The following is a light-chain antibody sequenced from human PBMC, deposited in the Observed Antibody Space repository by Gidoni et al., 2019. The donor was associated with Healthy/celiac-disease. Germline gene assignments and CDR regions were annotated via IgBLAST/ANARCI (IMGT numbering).Light chain of an antibody. V-gene: IGLV3-19*01. CDR3: NSRDSSGNHVV. J-gene: IGLJ2*01. Sequence: SSELTHDTAVSVALGQTVRITCQGDSLRSYYASYYQQKPGQAPVLVIYGKNNRPSGIPDRFSGSSSGNTASLTITGAQAEDEADYYCNSRDSSGNHVVFGGGTKLTVL. CDR2: GKN. CDR1: SLRSYY.